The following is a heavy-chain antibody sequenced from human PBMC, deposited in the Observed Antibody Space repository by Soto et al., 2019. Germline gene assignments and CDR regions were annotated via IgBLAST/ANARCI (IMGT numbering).Heavy chain of an antibody. J-gene: IGHJ5*02. CDR2: MNPNSGNT. V-gene: IGHV1-8*01. Sequence: QVQLVQSGAEVKKPGASVKVSCKASGYTFTSYDINWVRQATGQGLEWMGWMNPNSGNTGYAQKFQDRVTMTRNTSISTAYVELSSLRSEDTDVYYCARGLAMPSFGGESGFDPWGQGTLVTVSS. CDR3: ARGLAMPSFGGESGFDP. CDR1: GYTFTSYD. D-gene: IGHD3-16*01.